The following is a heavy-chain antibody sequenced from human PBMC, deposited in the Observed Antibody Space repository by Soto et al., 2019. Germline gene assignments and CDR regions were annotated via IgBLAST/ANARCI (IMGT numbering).Heavy chain of an antibody. CDR3: ARGVYGSRNYYTGPSAFEI. J-gene: IGHJ3*02. V-gene: IGHV1-69*06. CDR1: GGTLSDHG. Sequence: QVQLEQSGAEVKKPGSSVKVSCKASGGTLSDHGVAWLRQAPGQGLEWMGGTIPVFNTAKYAQKFQGRVTVTADKFTNIAYMELSSLRSEDTAFYFCARGVYGSRNYYTGPSAFEIWGQGTMVIVSS. D-gene: IGHD3-10*01. CDR2: TIPVFNTA.